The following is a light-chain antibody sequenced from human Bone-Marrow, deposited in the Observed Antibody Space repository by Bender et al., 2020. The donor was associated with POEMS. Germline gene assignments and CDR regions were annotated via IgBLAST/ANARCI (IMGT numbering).Light chain of an antibody. CDR2: KDS. CDR3: QSLDSSGTYV. J-gene: IGLJ1*01. CDR1: ALAKQY. V-gene: IGLV3-25*03. Sequence: AARITCSGDALAKQYAFWYQQKPGQAPVLVIFKDSERPSGIPERFSGSSAGTTVTLTISGVRAEDEADYYCQSLDSSGTYVFGTGTKVTVL.